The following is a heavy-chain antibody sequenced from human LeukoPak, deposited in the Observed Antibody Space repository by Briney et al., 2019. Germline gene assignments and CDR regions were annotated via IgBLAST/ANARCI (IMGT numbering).Heavy chain of an antibody. D-gene: IGHD3-22*01. V-gene: IGHV3-23*01. CDR3: AKVRSVHYYDSSGYYWGFDY. CDR1: GFTFSSYA. J-gene: IGHJ4*02. CDR2: ISGSGGST. Sequence: GGSLRLSCAASGFTFSSYAMSWVRQAPGKGLEWVSAISGSGGSTYYADSVKGRSTISRDNSKNTLYLQMNSLRAEDTAVYYCAKVRSVHYYDSSGYYWGFDYWGQGTLVTVSS.